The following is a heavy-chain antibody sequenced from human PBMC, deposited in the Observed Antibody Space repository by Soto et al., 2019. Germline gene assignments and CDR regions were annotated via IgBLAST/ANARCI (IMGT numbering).Heavy chain of an antibody. CDR3: ARDNFPTHSLVVIQLWARYYYYYGMDV. J-gene: IGHJ6*02. V-gene: IGHV3-21*01. D-gene: IGHD5-18*01. CDR1: GFTFSSYS. CDR2: ISSSSSYI. Sequence: PGGSLRLSCAASGFTFSSYSMNWVRQAPGKGLEWVSSISSSSSYIYYADSVKGRFTISRDNAKNSLYLQMNSLRAEATAVYYCARDNFPTHSLVVIQLWARYYYYYGMDVCGQGTTVTVSS.